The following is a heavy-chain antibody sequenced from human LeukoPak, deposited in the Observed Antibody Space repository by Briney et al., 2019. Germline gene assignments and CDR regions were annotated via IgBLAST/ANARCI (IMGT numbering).Heavy chain of an antibody. Sequence: GGSLRLSCAASGFTFSSYSMNWVRQAPGKGLEWVSSISSSSSYIYYADSVKGRFTISRDNAKNSLYLQMNSLSAEDTAVYYCARGDSSGHYSSFDYWGQGTLVTVSS. V-gene: IGHV3-21*01. D-gene: IGHD3-22*01. J-gene: IGHJ4*02. CDR2: ISSSSSYI. CDR3: ARGDSSGHYSSFDY. CDR1: GFTFSSYS.